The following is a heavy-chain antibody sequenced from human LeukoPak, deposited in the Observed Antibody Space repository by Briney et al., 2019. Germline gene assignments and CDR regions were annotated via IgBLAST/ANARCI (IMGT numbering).Heavy chain of an antibody. CDR3: ARDPYSSSWQPPFGYMDV. V-gene: IGHV3-7*01. CDR2: IKQDGSEK. D-gene: IGHD6-13*01. Sequence: PGGSLRLSCAASGFTFSSYWMSWVRQAPGKGLEWVANIKQDGSEKYCVDSVKGRFTISRDNAKNSLYLQMNSLRAEDTAVYYCARDPYSSSWQPPFGYMDVWGKGTTVTVSS. J-gene: IGHJ6*03. CDR1: GFTFSSYW.